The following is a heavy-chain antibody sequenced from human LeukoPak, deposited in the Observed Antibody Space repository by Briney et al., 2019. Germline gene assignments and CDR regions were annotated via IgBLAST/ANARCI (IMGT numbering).Heavy chain of an antibody. J-gene: IGHJ4*02. CDR2: ISGSGDST. CDR1: GFTFSGYA. D-gene: IGHD6-13*01. Sequence: GGSLRLSGAASGFTFSGYAMSWVRQAPGKGLEWVSAISGSGDSTYYGDSVKGRFTISRDNSKNTLYLQMNSLRAEDTAVYYCAKTRPLDSSSWSHGDYWGQGTLVTVSS. V-gene: IGHV3-23*01. CDR3: AKTRPLDSSSWSHGDY.